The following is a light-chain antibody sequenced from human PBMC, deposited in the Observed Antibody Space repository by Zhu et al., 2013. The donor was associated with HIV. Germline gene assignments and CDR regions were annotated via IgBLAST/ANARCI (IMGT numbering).Light chain of an antibody. CDR2: GAS. CDR3: QHFGSTPHT. CDR1: QSVSSNF. J-gene: IGKJ2*01. V-gene: IGKV3-20*01. Sequence: DIVLTQSPGTLSLSPGERATLSCRASQSVSSNFLAWYHQIPGQAPRLLIYGASNRATGIPDRFSGSGSGTDFTLSISRLEPEDFAVYYCQHFGSTPHTFGQGTKLEIK.